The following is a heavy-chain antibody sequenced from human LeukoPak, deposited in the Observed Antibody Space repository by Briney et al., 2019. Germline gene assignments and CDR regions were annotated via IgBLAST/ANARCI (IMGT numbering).Heavy chain of an antibody. CDR1: GFTFSSYS. CDR3: ARDGCSSTSCQPGYKDYYYMDV. J-gene: IGHJ6*03. Sequence: GGSLRLACPASGFTFSSYSMNWVRQAPGKGLEWVSYISSSSSTIYYADSVKGRFTICRDNAKNSLYLQMNSLRAEDTAVYYCARDGCSSTSCQPGYKDYYYMDVWGKGTTVTVS. V-gene: IGHV3-48*04. D-gene: IGHD2-2*01. CDR2: ISSSSSTI.